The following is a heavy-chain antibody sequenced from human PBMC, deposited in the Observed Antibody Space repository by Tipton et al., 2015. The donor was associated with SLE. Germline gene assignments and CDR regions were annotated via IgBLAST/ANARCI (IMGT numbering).Heavy chain of an antibody. CDR1: GGSISSSSYY. V-gene: IGHV4-39*02. J-gene: IGHJ4*02. CDR3: ARDHSSSWYLDY. D-gene: IGHD6-13*01. CDR2: IYYSGST. Sequence: TLSLTCTVSGGSISSSSYYWGWIRQPPGKGLEWIGSIYYSGSTYYNPSLKSRVTISVDTAKNQFSLKLSSVTAADTAVYYCARDHSSSWYLDYWGQGTLVTVSS.